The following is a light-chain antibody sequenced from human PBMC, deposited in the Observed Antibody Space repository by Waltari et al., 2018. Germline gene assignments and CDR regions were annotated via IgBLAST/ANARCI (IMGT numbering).Light chain of an antibody. CDR1: QSVSSN. CDR3: QQYNTWPRT. J-gene: IGKJ1*01. CDR2: GAS. Sequence: DIVMTQSPDTLSVSPGESATLSCRASQSVSSNLAWYQQKPGQAPRLLIYGASTRATGIPARFSGSGSGTEFTLTISSLQSEDFAVYYCQQYNTWPRTFGQGAKVEIK. V-gene: IGKV3-15*01.